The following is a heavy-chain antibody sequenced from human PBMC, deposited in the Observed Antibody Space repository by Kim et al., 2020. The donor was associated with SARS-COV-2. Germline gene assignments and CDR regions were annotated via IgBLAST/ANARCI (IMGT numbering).Heavy chain of an antibody. J-gene: IGHJ4*02. CDR3: VARPIVVVTAILDY. D-gene: IGHD2-21*02. CDR1: GFTFSSYA. V-gene: IGHV3-64D*09. Sequence: GGSLRLSCSASGFTFSSYAMHWVRQAPGKGLEYVSAISSNGGSTYYADSVKGRFTISRDNSKNTLYLQMSSLRAEDTAVYYCVARPIVVVTAILDYWGQGTLVTVSS. CDR2: ISSNGGST.